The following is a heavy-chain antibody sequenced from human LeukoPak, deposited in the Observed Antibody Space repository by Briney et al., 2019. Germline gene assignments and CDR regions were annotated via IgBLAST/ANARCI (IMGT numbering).Heavy chain of an antibody. J-gene: IGHJ4*02. D-gene: IGHD5-24*01. Sequence: LSGRSLRLSCAASGFTFSRYGMHWVRQAPGKGLEWVSGISGSGGSTYYADSVKGRFTISRDNSKNTLYLQMNSLRAEDTAVYYCAKDGGYRPLGDFDYWGQGTLVTVSS. V-gene: IGHV3-23*01. CDR2: ISGSGGST. CDR3: AKDGGYRPLGDFDY. CDR1: GFTFSRYG.